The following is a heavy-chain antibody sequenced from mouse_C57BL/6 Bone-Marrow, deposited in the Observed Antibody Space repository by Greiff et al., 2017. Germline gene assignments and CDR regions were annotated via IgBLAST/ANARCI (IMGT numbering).Heavy chain of an antibody. CDR2: INPSTGGT. V-gene: IGHV1-42*01. CDR1: GYSFTGYY. Sequence: EVKLVESGPELVKPGASVKISCKASGYSFTGYYLNWVKQSPEKSLEWIGEINPSTGGTTYNQKFKAKATLTVDKSSSTAYMQLKSLTSADSAVYYCARWRGYWGTGTTLTGSS. J-gene: IGHJ2*01. CDR3: ARWRGY.